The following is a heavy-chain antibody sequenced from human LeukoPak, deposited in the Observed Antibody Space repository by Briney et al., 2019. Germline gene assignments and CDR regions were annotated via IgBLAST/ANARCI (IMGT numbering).Heavy chain of an antibody. CDR2: IHDTRGT. V-gene: IGHV4-59*12. CDR3: AREWFGEFDY. Sequence: SETLSLTCTVSGGSMKNYYWSWIRQPPGKGLEWIGYIHDTRGTNYNPYLKSRVTMSVDTSKNQFSLKLSSVTAADTAVYYCAREWFGEFDYWGQGTLVTVSS. J-gene: IGHJ4*02. D-gene: IGHD3-10*01. CDR1: GGSMKNYY.